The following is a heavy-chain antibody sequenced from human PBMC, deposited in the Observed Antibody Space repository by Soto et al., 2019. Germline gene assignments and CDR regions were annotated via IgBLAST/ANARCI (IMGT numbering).Heavy chain of an antibody. CDR1: GFTFSSYS. J-gene: IGHJ4*02. D-gene: IGHD3-10*01. CDR2: ISSSSSYI. Sequence: GGSLRLSCAASGFTFSSYSMNWVRQAPGKGLEWVSSISSSSSYIYYADSVKGRFTISGDNAKNSLYLQMNSLRAEDTAVYYCARTLELFRIFDYWGQGTLVTVSS. V-gene: IGHV3-21*01. CDR3: ARTLELFRIFDY.